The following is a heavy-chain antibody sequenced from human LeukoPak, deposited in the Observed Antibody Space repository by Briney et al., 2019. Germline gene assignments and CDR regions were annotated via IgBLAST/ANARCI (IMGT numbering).Heavy chain of an antibody. Sequence: ASVKVSCNASGYTFTSYGISWVRQAPGQGLEWMGWISAYNGNTNYAQKLQGRVTMTTDTSTSTAYMELRSLRSDDTAVYYCARGTRGVNSPYFDYWGQGTLVTVSS. CDR3: ARGTRGVNSPYFDY. D-gene: IGHD4-23*01. CDR2: ISAYNGNT. J-gene: IGHJ4*02. V-gene: IGHV1-18*01. CDR1: GYTFTSYG.